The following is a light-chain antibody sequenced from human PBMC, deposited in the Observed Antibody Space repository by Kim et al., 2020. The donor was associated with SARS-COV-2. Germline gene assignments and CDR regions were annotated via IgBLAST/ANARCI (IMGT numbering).Light chain of an antibody. Sequence: TLSLSPGERATLFCRASQGVASSFLAWYQQKPGQAPRLLIYGASGRATGIPDRFSGSGSGTDFTLTISRLEPEDFAVYYCQQFLTFGGGTKVDIK. J-gene: IGKJ4*01. CDR2: GAS. CDR3: QQFLT. CDR1: QGVASSF. V-gene: IGKV3-20*01.